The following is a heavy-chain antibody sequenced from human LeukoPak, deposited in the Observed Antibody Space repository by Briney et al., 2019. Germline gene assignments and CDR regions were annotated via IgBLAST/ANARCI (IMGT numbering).Heavy chain of an antibody. CDR2: INPNSGGT. CDR1: GYTFTGYY. J-gene: IGHJ4*02. D-gene: IGHD2-15*01. CDR3: ARAQRRVVAATSVMTTGH. Sequence: ASVNVSFKSSGYTFTGYYMQWVRQAPGQGLEWMGLINPNSGGTNYAQKFQGRVTMTRDTSISTAYMELSRLRSDDTAVYYCARAQRRVVAATSVMTTGHWGQGTLVTVSS. V-gene: IGHV1-2*02.